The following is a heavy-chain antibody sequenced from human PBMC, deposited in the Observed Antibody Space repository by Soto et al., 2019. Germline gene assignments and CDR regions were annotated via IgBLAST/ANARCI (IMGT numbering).Heavy chain of an antibody. CDR1: GFTFSSYS. CDR2: ISSSSSYI. Sequence: GGSLRLSCAASGFTFSSYSMNWVRQAPGKGLEWVSSISSSSSYIYYADSVKGRFTISRDNAKNSLYLQMNSLRAEGTAVYYCARGRSSGYYHDAFDIWGQGTMVTVSS. J-gene: IGHJ3*02. D-gene: IGHD3-22*01. V-gene: IGHV3-21*01. CDR3: ARGRSSGYYHDAFDI.